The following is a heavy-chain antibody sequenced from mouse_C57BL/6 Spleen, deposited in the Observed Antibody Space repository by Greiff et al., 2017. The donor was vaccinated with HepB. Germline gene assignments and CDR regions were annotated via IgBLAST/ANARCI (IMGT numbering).Heavy chain of an antibody. V-gene: IGHV1-80*01. D-gene: IGHD2-12*01. Sequence: QVQLQQSGAELVKPGASVKISCKASGYAFSSYWMNWVKQRPGKGLEWIGQIYPGDGDTNYNGKFKGKATLTADKSSSTAYMQLSSLTSEDSAVYFCARHYSPYYYAMDYWGQGTSVTVSS. CDR3: ARHYSPYYYAMDY. CDR1: GYAFSSYW. CDR2: IYPGDGDT. J-gene: IGHJ4*01.